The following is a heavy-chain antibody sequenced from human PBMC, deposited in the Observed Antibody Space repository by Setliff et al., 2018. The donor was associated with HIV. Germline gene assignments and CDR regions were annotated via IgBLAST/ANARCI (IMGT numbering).Heavy chain of an antibody. CDR1: GGSFTSRSYY. J-gene: IGHJ4*02. V-gene: IGHV4-39*01. Sequence: PSETLSLTCTVSGGSFTSRSYYWGWIRQPPGKGLEWIGSIFYSGITYYNPSLKSRVTISVDTSKNQFSLNLTSVTAADTAVYYCARVPGRDYYDTSGDFDYWGLGTLVTVSS. D-gene: IGHD3-22*01. CDR2: IFYSGIT. CDR3: ARVPGRDYYDTSGDFDY.